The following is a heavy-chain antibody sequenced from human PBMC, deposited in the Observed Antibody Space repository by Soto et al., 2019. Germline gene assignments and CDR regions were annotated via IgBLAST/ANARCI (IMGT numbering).Heavy chain of an antibody. CDR2: MNPNSGNT. Sequence: QVQLVQSGAEVKKPGASVKVSCKASGNTFTSYDINWVRQATGQGPEWMGWMNPNSGNTGYAQKFQGRVTMTRDTSISTAYMELNSLTYEDTAVYYCASATPSGGSNPFDYWGPGNLVTVSS. CDR1: GNTFTSYD. CDR3: ASATPSGGSNPFDY. D-gene: IGHD2-15*01. V-gene: IGHV1-8*01. J-gene: IGHJ4*02.